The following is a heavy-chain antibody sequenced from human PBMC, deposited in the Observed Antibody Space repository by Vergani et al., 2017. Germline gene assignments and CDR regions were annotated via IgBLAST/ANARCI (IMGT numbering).Heavy chain of an antibody. J-gene: IGHJ3*02. CDR2: ISHSGST. V-gene: IGHV4-34*01. Sequence: QVQLQQWGAGLLKPSETLSLTCAVYGGSFSGYYWSWIRQPPGKGLEWIGEISHSGSTNYNPSLKSRVTISVDTSKNQFSLKLSSVTAADTAVYYCARHHQLIAVAVYDAFDIWGQGTMVTVSS. CDR1: GGSFSGYY. CDR3: ARHHQLIAVAVYDAFDI. D-gene: IGHD6-19*01.